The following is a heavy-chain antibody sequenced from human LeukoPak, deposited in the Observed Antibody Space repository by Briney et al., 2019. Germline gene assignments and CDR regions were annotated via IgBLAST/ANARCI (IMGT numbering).Heavy chain of an antibody. CDR2: IIPIFGTA. CDR3: AISITMPFWGFDY. Sequence: GASVKFSCKASGGTFSSYAISWVRQAPGQGLEWMGGIIPIFGTANYAQKFQGRVTITTDESTSTAYMELSSLRSEDTAVYYCAISITMPFWGFDYWGQGTLVTVSS. CDR1: GGTFSSYA. J-gene: IGHJ4*02. D-gene: IGHD3-10*01. V-gene: IGHV1-69*05.